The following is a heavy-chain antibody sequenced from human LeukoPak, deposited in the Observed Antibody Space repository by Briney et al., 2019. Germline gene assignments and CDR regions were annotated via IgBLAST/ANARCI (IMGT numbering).Heavy chain of an antibody. CDR2: ISWNSGSI. CDR3: ARRSYYYDSSGAFDY. Sequence: GGSLRLSCAASGFTFDDYAMHWVRQAPGKGLEWVSGISWNSGSIGYADSVKGRFTISRDNAKNSLYLQMNSLRAEDTAVYYCARRSYYYDSSGAFDYWGQGTLVTVSS. J-gene: IGHJ4*02. CDR1: GFTFDDYA. D-gene: IGHD3-22*01. V-gene: IGHV3-9*01.